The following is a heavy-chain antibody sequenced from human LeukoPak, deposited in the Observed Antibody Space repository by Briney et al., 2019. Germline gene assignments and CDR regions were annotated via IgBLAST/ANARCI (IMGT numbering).Heavy chain of an antibody. J-gene: IGHJ4*02. CDR3: ARDPTGGFDY. V-gene: IGHV4-39*07. Sequence: SETLSLTCTVSGGSISSSSYYWGWIRQPPGKGLEWIGRIYTSGSTNYNPSLKSRVTMSVDTSKNQFSLKLSSVTAADMAVYYCARDPTGGFDYWGQGTPVTVSS. CDR1: GGSISSSSYY. D-gene: IGHD4-17*01. CDR2: IYTSGST.